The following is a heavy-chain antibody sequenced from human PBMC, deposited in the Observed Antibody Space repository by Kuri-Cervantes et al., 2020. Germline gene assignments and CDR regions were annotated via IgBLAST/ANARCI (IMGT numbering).Heavy chain of an antibody. CDR3: AKTAGSGTYLSGGYGMDV. J-gene: IGHJ6*02. V-gene: IGHV3-9*01. CDR2: ISWKSGNI. D-gene: IGHD3-10*01. Sequence: LSLTCAASGFTFDDYAIHWVRQAPGKGLEWVSGISWKSGNIVYAESVKGRFTISRDNAKNSLYLQMNSLRAEDTALYYCAKTAGSGTYLSGGYGMDVWGQGTTVTVSS. CDR1: GFTFDDYA.